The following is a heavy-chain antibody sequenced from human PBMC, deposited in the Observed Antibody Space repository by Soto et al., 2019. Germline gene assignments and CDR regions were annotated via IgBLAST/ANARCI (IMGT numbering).Heavy chain of an antibody. CDR2: LYSGGST. V-gene: IGHV3-53*01. D-gene: IGHD3-10*01. CDR1: GVTVSRGD. J-gene: IGHJ3*02. CDR3: ARDRPGDEGDGFDI. Sequence: GGSLRLSCAASGVTVSRGDINVGRPAPGKGMEWVSVLYSGGSTHYAGSVKGRFIVSRDNSKNTLYLQMNSLRVEDTAVYYCARDRPGDEGDGFDIWGHGTMVTVSS.